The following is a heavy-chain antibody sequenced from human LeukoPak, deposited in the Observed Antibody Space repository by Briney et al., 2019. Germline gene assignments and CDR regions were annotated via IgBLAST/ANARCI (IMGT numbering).Heavy chain of an antibody. J-gene: IGHJ4*02. CDR1: GFTFSNAW. CDR2: IKSKTDGGTT. CDR3: TSHYYDSSGYDY. D-gene: IGHD3-22*01. V-gene: IGHV3-15*01. Sequence: PGGSLRLSCAASGFTFSNAWMSWVRQAPGKGLEWVGRIKSKTDGGTTDYAAPVKGRFTISRDDSKNTLYLLMNSLKTEDTAVYYCTSHYYDSSGYDYWGQGTLVTVSS.